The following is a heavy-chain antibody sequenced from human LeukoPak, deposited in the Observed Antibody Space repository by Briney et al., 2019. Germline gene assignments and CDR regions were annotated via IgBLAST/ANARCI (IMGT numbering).Heavy chain of an antibody. CDR1: GFTVSSNY. J-gene: IGHJ4*02. D-gene: IGHD6-6*01. V-gene: IGHV3-66*01. CDR2: IDGGGDT. CDR3: ARSPSRAYFDS. Sequence: GGSLRLSCAASGFTVSSNYMSWVGQPPGRGLGGVSVIDGGGDTYYADSVKGIFSISRDNSKNTLYLQMNSLRAEDTAVYYCARSPSRAYFDSWGQGTLVTVSS.